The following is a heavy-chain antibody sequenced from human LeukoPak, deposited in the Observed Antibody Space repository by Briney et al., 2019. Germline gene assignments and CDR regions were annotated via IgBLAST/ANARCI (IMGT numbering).Heavy chain of an antibody. CDR1: GDSISGYY. D-gene: IGHD6-19*01. CDR2: IYTNGEI. CDR3: ARQPDNLPGWSNDY. V-gene: IGHV4-4*07. J-gene: IGHJ4*02. Sequence: PSETLSLTCTVSGDSISGYYWSWIRQPAGKGLEWIGRIYTNGEINYNPSLKSRVTISVDTSKNQFSLKLSSVTAADTAVFYCARQPDNLPGWSNDYWGQGALVTVSS.